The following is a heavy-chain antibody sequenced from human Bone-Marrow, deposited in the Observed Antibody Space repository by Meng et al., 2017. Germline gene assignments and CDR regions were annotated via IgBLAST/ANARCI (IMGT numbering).Heavy chain of an antibody. D-gene: IGHD2-15*01. CDR2: IYYNGFT. CDR3: ARHLSCSGAGCFFDF. Sequence: LRLQDSGPGLGEPSGTLSHTCPVPGGSIVRSSYYWGWIRQPPGEGLEGIGVIYYNGFTYYKPSLKSRATISADASKNQFSLKLSSVTAADTAVYYCARHLSCSGAGCFFDFWGQGTLVTVSS. V-gene: IGHV4-39*01. J-gene: IGHJ4*02. CDR1: GGSIVRSSYY.